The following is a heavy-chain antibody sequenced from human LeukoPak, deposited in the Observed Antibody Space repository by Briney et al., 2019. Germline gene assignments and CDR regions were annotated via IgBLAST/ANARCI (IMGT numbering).Heavy chain of an antibody. Sequence: TSETLSLTCTVSGGSISSYYWSWIRQPPGRGLEWIGYIYYSGSTNYNPSLKSRVTISVDTSKNQFSLKLSSVTAADTAVYFCARIAAAGTYYFDYWGQGTLVTVSS. CDR3: ARIAAAGTYYFDY. V-gene: IGHV4-59*01. CDR1: GGSISSYY. D-gene: IGHD6-13*01. CDR2: IYYSGST. J-gene: IGHJ4*02.